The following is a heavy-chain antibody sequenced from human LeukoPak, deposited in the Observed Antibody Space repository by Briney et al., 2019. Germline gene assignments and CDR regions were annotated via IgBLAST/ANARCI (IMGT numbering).Heavy chain of an antibody. CDR3: ARGISYYDSSGYPDY. Sequence: GGSLRLSCAASGFTSSSYSMNWVRQAPGKGLEWVSSISSSSSYIYYADSVKGRFTISRDNAKNSLYLQMNSLRAEDTAVYYCARGISYYDSSGYPDYWGQGTLVTVSS. CDR2: ISSSSSYI. V-gene: IGHV3-21*01. CDR1: GFTSSSYS. D-gene: IGHD3-22*01. J-gene: IGHJ4*02.